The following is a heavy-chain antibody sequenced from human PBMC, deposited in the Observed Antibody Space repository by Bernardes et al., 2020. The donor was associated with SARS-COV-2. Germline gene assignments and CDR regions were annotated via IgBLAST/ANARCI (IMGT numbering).Heavy chain of an antibody. CDR3: ARVGRSWSMDN. CDR2: ISSTRIYR. J-gene: IGHJ4*02. V-gene: IGHV3-21*01. D-gene: IGHD2-8*01. Sequence: GGSLRLSCAASGFSLSSYSMNWVRQVPGKGLEWVSSISSTRIYRYNTDSVRGRFAISRDDASNTLYLQMNSLGVDDTGLYYCARVGRSWSMDNWGQGTLVIVSS. CDR1: GFSLSSYS.